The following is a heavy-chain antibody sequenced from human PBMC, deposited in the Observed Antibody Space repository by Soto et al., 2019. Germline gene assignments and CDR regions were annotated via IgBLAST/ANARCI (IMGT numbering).Heavy chain of an antibody. CDR3: EHRSGQQLDFDY. CDR1: GFSLNTRGLG. V-gene: IGHV2-5*02. D-gene: IGHD6-13*01. CDR2: IYWDDDK. J-gene: IGHJ4*02. Sequence: HITLKESGPTLVKPTQTLTLTCTVSGFSLNTRGLGVGWIRQPPGKALEWLALIYWDDDKRYSPSLKSRLTVNKDTSKNQVVLTITNMYPVDPATYYCEHRSGQQLDFDYWGQGLLLTVS.